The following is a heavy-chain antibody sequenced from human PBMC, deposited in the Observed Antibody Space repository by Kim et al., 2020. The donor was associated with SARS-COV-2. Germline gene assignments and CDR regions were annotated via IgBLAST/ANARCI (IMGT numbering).Heavy chain of an antibody. V-gene: IGHV3-30*02. D-gene: IGHD5-12*01. J-gene: IGHJ4*02. CDR3: AKGIAYGYNCIDY. Sequence: YADSVKGRFTISRDNSKNTLYLQMNSLRAEDTAVYYCAKGIAYGYNCIDYWGQGTLVTVSS.